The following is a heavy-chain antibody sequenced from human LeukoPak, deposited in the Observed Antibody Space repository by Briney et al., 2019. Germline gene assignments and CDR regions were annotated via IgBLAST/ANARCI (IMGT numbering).Heavy chain of an antibody. CDR2: INPNSGGT. J-gene: IGHJ3*02. CDR1: GYTFTGYY. CDR3: AGDFGYSDVDAFDI. V-gene: IGHV1-2*02. D-gene: IGHD2-15*01. Sequence: EASVKVSCKASGYTFTGYYMHWVRQAPGQGLEWMGWINPNSGGTNYAQKFQGRVTMTRDTSISTAYMELSRLRSDDTAVYYCAGDFGYSDVDAFDIWGQGTMVTVSS.